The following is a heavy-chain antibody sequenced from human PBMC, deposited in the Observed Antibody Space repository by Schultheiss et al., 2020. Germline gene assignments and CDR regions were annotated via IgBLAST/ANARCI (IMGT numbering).Heavy chain of an antibody. CDR2: IKSKTDGGTT. V-gene: IGHV3-15*01. CDR1: GFTFSSYG. Sequence: GGSLRLSCAGSGFTFSSYGMHWFRQAPGKGLEWVGRIKSKTDGGTTDYAAPVKGRFTISRDDSKNTLYLQMNSLKTEDTAVYYCTTGGWSNWFDPWGQGTLVTVSS. D-gene: IGHD2-15*01. CDR3: TTGGWSNWFDP. J-gene: IGHJ5*02.